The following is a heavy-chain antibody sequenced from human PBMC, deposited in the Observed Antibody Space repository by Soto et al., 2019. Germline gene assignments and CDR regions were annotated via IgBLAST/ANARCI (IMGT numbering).Heavy chain of an antibody. D-gene: IGHD2-21*02. Sequence: QVTLKESGPTLVKPTQTLTLTCTVSGLSLRTTGVGVGWVRQPPGKALEWLALLYWDDDKRYSPSLRSRLTIAKDISEKQVVLTMTNMDTVDTATYYCVQSRCGGDCLEIYSSHAYNGLDVWGQGTTVTFSS. J-gene: IGHJ6*02. CDR3: VQSRCGGDCLEIYSSHAYNGLDV. CDR2: LYWDDDK. V-gene: IGHV2-5*02. CDR1: GLSLRTTGVG.